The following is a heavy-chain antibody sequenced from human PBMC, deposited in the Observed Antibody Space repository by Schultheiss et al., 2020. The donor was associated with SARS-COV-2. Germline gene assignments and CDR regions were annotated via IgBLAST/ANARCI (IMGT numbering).Heavy chain of an antibody. Sequence: SETLSLTCTVSGGSISSYYWSWIRQHPGKGLEWIGYIYYTGTTYYNPSLKSRLTISVDTSKNQFSLKLNSVTAADTALYYCARADNYYDSSGYGPLFDFWGQGTLVTVSS. CDR1: GGSISSYY. CDR2: IYYTGTT. V-gene: IGHV4-59*06. CDR3: ARADNYYDSSGYGPLFDF. J-gene: IGHJ4*02. D-gene: IGHD3-22*01.